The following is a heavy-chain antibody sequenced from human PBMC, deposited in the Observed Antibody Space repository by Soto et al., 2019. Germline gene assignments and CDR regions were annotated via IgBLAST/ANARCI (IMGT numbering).Heavy chain of an antibody. CDR1: GYDFTNYG. CDR3: ARGHDILTGGKFTF. V-gene: IGHV1-18*01. D-gene: IGHD3-9*01. J-gene: IGHJ4*02. Sequence: QVRLVQSGAEVKKHGASVKVSCKTYGYDFTNYGINWVRQAPGQGLEWMGWISAYNGNIVYAQNFRGRATLTTDTSTGAAYMELRRLRSDDTAVYYCARGHDILTGGKFTFWGQGTLVTVSS. CDR2: ISAYNGNI.